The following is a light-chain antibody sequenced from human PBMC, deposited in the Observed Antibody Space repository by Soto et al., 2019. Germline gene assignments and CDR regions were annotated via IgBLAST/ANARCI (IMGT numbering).Light chain of an antibody. CDR1: QSVSSN. V-gene: IGKV3-15*01. CDR2: GAS. J-gene: IGKJ1*01. Sequence: EIVITQSPATLSESPLERAAVSCSASQSVSSNLAWYQQKPGQAPRLLIYGASTRATGIPARFSGSGSGTEFTLTISSLQSEDFAVYYCQQYNNWPRTFGQGTKV. CDR3: QQYNNWPRT.